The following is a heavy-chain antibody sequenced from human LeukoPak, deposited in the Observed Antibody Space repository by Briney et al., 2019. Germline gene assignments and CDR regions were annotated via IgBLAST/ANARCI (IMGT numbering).Heavy chain of an antibody. Sequence: PGGSLRLSCEASGFTFSTYAMSWVRQAPGKGLEWVSAISGGDGSTYYADSVKGRFTISRGNSKSTMYLQMNSLRAEDTAVYYCAKDFSGWLQLSLDYWGQGTLVTVSS. V-gene: IGHV3-23*01. D-gene: IGHD5-24*01. CDR3: AKDFSGWLQLSLDY. J-gene: IGHJ4*02. CDR2: ISGGDGST. CDR1: GFTFSTYA.